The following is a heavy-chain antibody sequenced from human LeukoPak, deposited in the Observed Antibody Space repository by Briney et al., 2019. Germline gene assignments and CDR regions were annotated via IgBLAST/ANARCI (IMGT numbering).Heavy chain of an antibody. CDR1: GYTFTSYY. V-gene: IGHV1-46*01. CDR2: INPSGGST. CDR3: ARGHGDYYDSSGYYRSGYYFDY. D-gene: IGHD3-22*01. Sequence: GASVKVSCKASGYTFTSYYMHWVRQAPGQGLEWMGVINPSGGSTSYAQKFQGRVTMTRDMSTSTVYMELSSLRSEDTAVYYCARGHGDYYDSSGYYRSGYYFDYWGQGTLVTVSS. J-gene: IGHJ4*02.